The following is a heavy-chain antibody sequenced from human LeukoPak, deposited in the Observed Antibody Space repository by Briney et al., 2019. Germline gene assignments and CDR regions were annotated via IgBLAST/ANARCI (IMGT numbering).Heavy chain of an antibody. D-gene: IGHD6-19*01. CDR3: ARDLSIAVAGKGNYYGMDA. CDR1: GYTFTGYY. V-gene: IGHV1-2*02. CDR2: INPNSGGT. J-gene: IGHJ6*02. Sequence: ASVKVSCKASGYTFTGYYMHWVRQAPGQGLEWMGWINPNSGGTNYAQKFQGRVTMTRDTSISTAYMELSRLRSDDTAVYYCARDLSIAVAGKGNYYGMDAWGQGTTVTVSS.